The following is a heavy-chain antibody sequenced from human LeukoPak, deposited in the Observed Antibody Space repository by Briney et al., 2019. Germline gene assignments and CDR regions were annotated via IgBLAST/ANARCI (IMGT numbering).Heavy chain of an antibody. CDR3: ARANGYSYGRGYNWFDP. CDR2: IYYSGST. CDR1: GGSISSSSYY. V-gene: IGHV4-39*07. J-gene: IGHJ5*02. Sequence: SETLSLTCTVSGGSISSSSYYWGWIRQPPGKGLEWIGSIYYSGSTYYNPSLKSRVTISVDTSKNRFSLKLSSVTAADTAVYYCARANGYSYGRGYNWFDPWGQGTLVTVSS. D-gene: IGHD5-18*01.